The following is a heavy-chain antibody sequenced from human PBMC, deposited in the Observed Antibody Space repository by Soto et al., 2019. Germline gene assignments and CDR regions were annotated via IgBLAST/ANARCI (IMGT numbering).Heavy chain of an antibody. Sequence: GESLKISCKGSGYSFTSYWIGWVRQMPGKGLEWMGIIYPGDSDTRYSPSFQGQVTISADKSISTAYLQWSSLKASDTAMYYCARLGGYGVGPRGLLYYYYGMDVWGQGTTVTVSS. CDR3: ARLGGYGVGPRGLLYYYYGMDV. V-gene: IGHV5-51*01. CDR1: GYSFTSYW. CDR2: IYPGDSDT. J-gene: IGHJ6*02. D-gene: IGHD4-17*01.